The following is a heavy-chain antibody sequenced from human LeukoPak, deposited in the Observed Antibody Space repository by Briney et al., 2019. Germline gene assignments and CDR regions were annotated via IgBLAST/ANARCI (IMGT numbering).Heavy chain of an antibody. Sequence: SVKDSCKASGFTFTSSVMQWVRQTLGQRLERIGWIVVGSGNTNYAQKFQERVTITREMSTSTAYMELSSLRSEDTAVYYCAAFQNGHPPPHYWGQGTLVTVSS. J-gene: IGHJ4*02. CDR1: GFTFTSSV. V-gene: IGHV1-58*02. CDR2: IVVGSGNT. CDR3: AAFQNGHPPPHY. D-gene: IGHD1-1*01.